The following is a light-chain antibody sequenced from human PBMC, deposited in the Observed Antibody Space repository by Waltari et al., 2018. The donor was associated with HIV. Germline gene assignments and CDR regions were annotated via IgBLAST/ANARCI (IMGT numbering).Light chain of an antibody. CDR1: QGISTY. J-gene: IGKJ1*01. Sequence: DIQFTQSPSLLSASLGDTVTITCRACQGISTYLAWYQQKTGNAPKPLIFAASTLQTGVPSRFSGSGFGTEFTLTISSLHPEYFASYSCQQLDTYPRTFGQGTKVDIK. CDR2: AAS. CDR3: QQLDTYPRT. V-gene: IGKV1-9*01.